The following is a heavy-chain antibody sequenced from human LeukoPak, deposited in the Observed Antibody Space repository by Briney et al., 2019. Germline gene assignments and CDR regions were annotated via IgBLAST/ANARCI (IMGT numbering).Heavy chain of an antibody. CDR2: IIPILGIA. CDR1: GGTFSSYA. V-gene: IGHV1-69*04. J-gene: IGHJ6*02. Sequence: ASVKVSCKASGGTFSSYAISWVRQAPGQGLEWMGRIIPILGIANYAQKVQGRVTITADKATSTAYMELSSLRSEDTAVYYCARVEGQPTDYYYYGMDVWGQGTTVTVSS. D-gene: IGHD6-13*01. CDR3: ARVEGQPTDYYYYGMDV.